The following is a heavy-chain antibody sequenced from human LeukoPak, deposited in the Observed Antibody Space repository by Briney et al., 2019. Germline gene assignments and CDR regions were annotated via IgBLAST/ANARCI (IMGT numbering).Heavy chain of an antibody. CDR2: ISGGGGTT. CDR3: AKATMATTYFDY. J-gene: IGHJ4*02. CDR1: GFTFSSYA. V-gene: IGHV3-23*01. Sequence: GGSLRLSCAASGFTFSSYAMSWVRQAPGMGLEWVSAISGGGGTTFYTDSVKGRFTISRDNSKDTLYLQMNSLRAEDTAVYYCAKATMATTYFDYWGQGTLVTVSS. D-gene: IGHD5-24*01.